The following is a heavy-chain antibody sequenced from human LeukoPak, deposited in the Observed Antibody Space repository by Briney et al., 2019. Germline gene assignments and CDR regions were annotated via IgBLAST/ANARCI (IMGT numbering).Heavy chain of an antibody. CDR3: ARERRGGNYYDSSGPPDY. Sequence: PGRSLRLSCVASGFSFGSYGIHWVRQAPGKGLEWVAVISHEGSYQNHADSVKGRFTISRDNSKNTLYLQMNSLRAEDTAVYYCARERRGGNYYDSSGPPDYWGQGTLVTVSS. D-gene: IGHD3-22*01. CDR2: ISHEGSYQ. CDR1: GFSFGSYG. J-gene: IGHJ4*02. V-gene: IGHV3-30*03.